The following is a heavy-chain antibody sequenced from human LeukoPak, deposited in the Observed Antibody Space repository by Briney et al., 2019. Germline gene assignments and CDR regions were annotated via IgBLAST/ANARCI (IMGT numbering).Heavy chain of an antibody. CDR2: ISGSGGST. CDR1: GFTFSSYA. J-gene: IGHJ6*02. Sequence: PGGSLRLSCAASGFTFSSYAMSWVRQAPGKGLEWVSAISGSGGSTYYADSVKGRFTISRDNSKNTLYLQMNSLRAEDTAVYYCAKDPTLVATISDFDSREANYYYYGMDVWGQGTTATVSS. V-gene: IGHV3-23*01. D-gene: IGHD5-12*01. CDR3: AKDPTLVATISDFDSREANYYYYGMDV.